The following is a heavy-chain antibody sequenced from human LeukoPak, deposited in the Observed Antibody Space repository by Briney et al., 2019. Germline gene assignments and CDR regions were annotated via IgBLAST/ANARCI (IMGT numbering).Heavy chain of an antibody. CDR3: ATSYGDYAAAFDI. Sequence: SQTLSLTCTVSGGSISSGDYYWSWIRQPLGKGLEWIGYIYYSGSTYYNPSLKSRVTISVDTSKNQFSLKLSSVTAADTAVYYCATSYGDYAAAFDIWGQGTMVTVSS. D-gene: IGHD4-17*01. V-gene: IGHV4-30-4*01. CDR2: IYYSGST. J-gene: IGHJ3*02. CDR1: GGSISSGDYY.